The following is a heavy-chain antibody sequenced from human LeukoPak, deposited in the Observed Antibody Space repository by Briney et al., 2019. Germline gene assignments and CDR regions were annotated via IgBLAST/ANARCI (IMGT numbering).Heavy chain of an antibody. Sequence: SETLSLTCTVSGGSISSYYWSWIRQPPGKGLEWIGYIYYSGSTNYNPSLKSRVTISVDTSKNQFSLKLSSVTAADTAVYYCARGKSSYYDFWSGYLNWFDPWGQGTLVTVSS. CDR1: GGSISSYY. V-gene: IGHV4-59*01. CDR3: ARGKSSYYDFWSGYLNWFDP. CDR2: IYYSGST. J-gene: IGHJ5*02. D-gene: IGHD3-3*01.